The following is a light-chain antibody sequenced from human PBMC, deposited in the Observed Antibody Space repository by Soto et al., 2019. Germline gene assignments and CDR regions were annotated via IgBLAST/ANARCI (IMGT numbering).Light chain of an antibody. CDR2: DNN. V-gene: IGLV1-51*01. J-gene: IGLJ1*01. CDR3: GTWDSSLSAVV. Sequence: QSVLTQPPSVSAAPGQRVTISCSGTDSNIGKNYVSWYQQFPGTVPKVLIYDNNNRPSGIPDRFSGSKSGTSATLGITGLQTGDEADHYCGTWDSSLSAVVFGAGTKVTVL. CDR1: DSNIGKNY.